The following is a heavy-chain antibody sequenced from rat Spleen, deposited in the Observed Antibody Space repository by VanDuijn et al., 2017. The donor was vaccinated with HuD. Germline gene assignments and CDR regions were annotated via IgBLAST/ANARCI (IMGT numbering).Heavy chain of an antibody. Sequence: QVQLKESGPGLVQPSQTLSLTCTVAGFSLTIYNVHWVRQPPGKGLEWMGVIWSHGGIDYNSAIKSRLSISRDTSKSQVFLKMNSLQTEDTAMYFCARGSVFFDYWGQGVMVTVSS. CDR1: GFSLTIYN. CDR2: IWSHGGI. CDR3: ARGSVFFDY. V-gene: IGHV2-41*01. J-gene: IGHJ2*01.